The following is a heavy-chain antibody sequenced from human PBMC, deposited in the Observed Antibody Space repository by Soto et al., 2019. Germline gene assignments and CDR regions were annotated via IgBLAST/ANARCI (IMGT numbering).Heavy chain of an antibody. V-gene: IGHV4-39*01. CDR3: ARRNRSIAARVFDY. D-gene: IGHD6-6*01. Sequence: SETLSLTCTVSGGSISSSSYYWGWIRQPPGKGLEWIGSIYYSGSTYYNPSLKSRVTISVDTSKNQFSLKLSSVTAADTAVYYCARRNRSIAARVFDYWGQGTLVTVSS. J-gene: IGHJ4*02. CDR2: IYYSGST. CDR1: GGSISSSSYY.